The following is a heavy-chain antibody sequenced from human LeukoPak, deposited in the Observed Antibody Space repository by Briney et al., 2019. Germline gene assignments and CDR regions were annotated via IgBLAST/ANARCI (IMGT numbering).Heavy chain of an antibody. V-gene: IGHV3-20*04. D-gene: IGHD3-22*01. CDR3: ARRSYYYDSSGLPRGAFDI. Sequence: GGSLRLSCAASGFTFDDYGMSWVRQAPGKGLEWVSGINWNGGSTGYADSVKGRFTISRDNAKNSLYLQMNSLRAEDTALYYCARRSYYYDSSGLPRGAFDIWGQGTTVTVSS. CDR1: GFTFDDYG. J-gene: IGHJ3*02. CDR2: INWNGGST.